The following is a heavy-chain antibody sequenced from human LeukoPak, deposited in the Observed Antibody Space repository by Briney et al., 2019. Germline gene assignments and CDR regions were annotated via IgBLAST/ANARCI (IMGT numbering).Heavy chain of an antibody. Sequence: PSETLSLTCTVAGGSISSYYWSWIRQPPGKGLEWIGYIYYSGSTNYNPSLKSRVTMSVDTSKNQFSLKLSSVTAADTAVYYCARVPNYRAISREDYYYYYYMDVWGKGTTVTVSS. CDR1: GGSISSYY. D-gene: IGHD4-11*01. CDR3: ARVPNYRAISREDYYYYYYMDV. CDR2: IYYSGST. J-gene: IGHJ6*03. V-gene: IGHV4-59*12.